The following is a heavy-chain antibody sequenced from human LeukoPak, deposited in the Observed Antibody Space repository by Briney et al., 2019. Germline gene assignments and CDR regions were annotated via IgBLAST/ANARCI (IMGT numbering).Heavy chain of an antibody. V-gene: IGHV4-4*07. CDR3: ARQLSEWLLYGNWFDP. CDR1: GGSISSYY. D-gene: IGHD3-3*01. CDR2: IYTSGNT. J-gene: IGHJ5*02. Sequence: PSETLSLTCTVSGGSISSYYWSWIRQPAGKGLEWIGRIYTSGNTNYNPSLKSRVTMSVDTSKNQFSLELSSVTAADTAVYYCARQLSEWLLYGNWFDPWGQGTLVTVSS.